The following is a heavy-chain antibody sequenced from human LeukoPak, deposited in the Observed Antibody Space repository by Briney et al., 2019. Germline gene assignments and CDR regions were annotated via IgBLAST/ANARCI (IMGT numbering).Heavy chain of an antibody. CDR2: INANSGGT. J-gene: IGHJ4*02. CDR3: ASLIRLRGSDY. V-gene: IGHV1-2*02. Sequence: GASVKVSCKASGYTFTGYYMHWVRQAPGQGLEWMGWINANSGGTNYAQKFQGRVTMTRDTSISTAYMELSRLRSDDAAVYYCASLIRLRGSDYWGQGTLVTVSS. CDR1: GYTFTGYY. D-gene: IGHD4-23*01.